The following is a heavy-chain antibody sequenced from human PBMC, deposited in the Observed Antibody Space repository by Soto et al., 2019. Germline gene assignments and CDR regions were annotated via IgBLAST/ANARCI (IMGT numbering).Heavy chain of an antibody. CDR1: GFMFSAYW. CDR3: AGDFYGGYTYGPGDY. Sequence: GESLKISCAASGFMFSAYWMSWVRQAPGKGLEWVANIHGDGGKIYYVDSVKGRFTISRDNAKRSLYLQMKSLRAEDTAVYYCAGDFYGGYTYGPGDYWGQGALVTVSS. J-gene: IGHJ4*02. D-gene: IGHD5-18*01. V-gene: IGHV3-7*01. CDR2: IHGDGGKI.